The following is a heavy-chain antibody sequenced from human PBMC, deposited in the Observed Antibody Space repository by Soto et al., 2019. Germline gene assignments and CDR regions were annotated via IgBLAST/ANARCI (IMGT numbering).Heavy chain of an antibody. CDR1: GGSISSYY. V-gene: IGHV4-59*01. D-gene: IGHD3-22*01. CDR2: IYYSGST. J-gene: IGHJ6*02. CDR3: ARGDDYDSDRMDV. Sequence: SETLSLTCTVSGGSISSYYWSWIRQPPWKGLEWIGYIYYSGSTNYNPSLKSRVTISVDTSKNQFSLKLSSVTAADTAVYYCARGDDYDSDRMDVWGQGTTVTVSS.